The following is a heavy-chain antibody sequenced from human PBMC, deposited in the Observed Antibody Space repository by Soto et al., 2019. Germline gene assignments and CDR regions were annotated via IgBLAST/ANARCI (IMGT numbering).Heavy chain of an antibody. V-gene: IGHV1-18*01. J-gene: IGHJ3*02. CDR2: ISAYNGNT. Sequence: ASVKVSCKASGNTVPNYAIHWVRQAPGQGLEWMGWISAYNGNTNYAQKLQGRVTMTTDTSTSTAYMELRSLRSDDTAVYYCARPITMVRGVMVGAFDIWGQGTMVTVSS. CDR3: ARPITMVRGVMVGAFDI. CDR1: GNTVPNYA. D-gene: IGHD3-10*01.